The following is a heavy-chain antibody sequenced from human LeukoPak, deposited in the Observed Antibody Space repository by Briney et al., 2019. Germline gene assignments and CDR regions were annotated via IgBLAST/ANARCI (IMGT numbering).Heavy chain of an antibody. J-gene: IGHJ4*02. V-gene: IGHV3-30-3*01. Sequence: GGSLRLSCAASGFTFSSYAMHWVRQAPGKGLEWVAVISYDGSNKYYADSVKGRFTISRDNSKNTLYLQMNSLRAEDTAVYYCAKKGTGSYSQFEYWGQGTLVTVSS. D-gene: IGHD1-26*01. CDR2: ISYDGSNK. CDR3: AKKGTGSYSQFEY. CDR1: GFTFSSYA.